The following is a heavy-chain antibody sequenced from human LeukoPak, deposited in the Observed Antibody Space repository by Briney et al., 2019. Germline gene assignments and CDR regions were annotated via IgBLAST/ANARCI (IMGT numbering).Heavy chain of an antibody. Sequence: PGGSLRLSCAASGFTLSSYAMSWVRQAPGKGLEWVSAISGSGGSTYYADSVKGRFTISRDNSKNTLYLQMNSLRAEDTAVYYCAKKRGYYYYYMDVWGKGTTVTVSS. CDR2: ISGSGGST. V-gene: IGHV3-23*01. CDR1: GFTLSSYA. CDR3: AKKRGYYYYYMDV. J-gene: IGHJ6*03.